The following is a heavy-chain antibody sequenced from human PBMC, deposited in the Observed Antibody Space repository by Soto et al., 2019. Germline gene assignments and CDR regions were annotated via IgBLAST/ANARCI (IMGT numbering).Heavy chain of an antibody. D-gene: IGHD6-19*01. CDR1: GGSISSSNW. V-gene: IGHV4-4*02. Sequence: SETLSLTCAVSGGSISSSNWWSWVRQPPGKGLEWIGEINHSGSTNYNPSLKSRVTISVDTSKNQFSLKLSSVTAADTAVYYCARVQHSSGWFFDYWGQGTLVTVSS. J-gene: IGHJ4*02. CDR2: INHSGST. CDR3: ARVQHSSGWFFDY.